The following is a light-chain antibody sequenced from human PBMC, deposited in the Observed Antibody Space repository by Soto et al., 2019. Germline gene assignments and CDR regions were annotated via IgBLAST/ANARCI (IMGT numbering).Light chain of an antibody. V-gene: IGKV3-15*01. Sequence: EIVMTQSPTSLTVSPGERASLSCRASQSVGSNLAWYQQKPGQAPRLLIHGASTRATGIPARFSGSGSGTEFTLSISSLQSEDFAVYYCQQYNTWPPTFGGGTKVDIK. CDR3: QQYNTWPPT. J-gene: IGKJ4*01. CDR2: GAS. CDR1: QSVGSN.